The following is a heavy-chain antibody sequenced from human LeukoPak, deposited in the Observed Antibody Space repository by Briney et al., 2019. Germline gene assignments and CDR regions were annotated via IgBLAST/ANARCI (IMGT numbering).Heavy chain of an antibody. CDR2: INPNSGGT. V-gene: IGHV1-2*02. D-gene: IGHD3-22*01. J-gene: IGHJ5*02. CDR1: GYTFTGYY. CDR3: ARGYYYDSSGYRNWFDP. Sequence: GASVKVSCKASGYTFTGYYMHWVRQAPGQGLEWMGWINPNSGGTNYAQKFQGRVTMTRDTSISTAYMELSRLRSDDTAVYYCARGYYYDSSGYRNWFDPWGRGTLVTVSS.